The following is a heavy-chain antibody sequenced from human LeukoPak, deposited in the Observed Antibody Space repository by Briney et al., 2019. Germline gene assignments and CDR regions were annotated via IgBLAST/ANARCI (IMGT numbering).Heavy chain of an antibody. J-gene: IGHJ5*02. CDR2: ISSSSSYI. CDR3: AKDPREGSSWYFWFDP. V-gene: IGHV3-21*04. D-gene: IGHD6-13*01. CDR1: GFTFSSYS. Sequence: GGSLRLSCAASGFTFSSYSMNWVRQAPGKGLEWVSSISSSSSYIYYADSVKGRFTISRDNAKNSLYLQMNSLRAEDTAVYYCAKDPREGSSWYFWFDPWGQETLVTVSS.